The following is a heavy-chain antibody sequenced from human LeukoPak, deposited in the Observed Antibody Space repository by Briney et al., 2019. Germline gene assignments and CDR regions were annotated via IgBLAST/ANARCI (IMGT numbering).Heavy chain of an antibody. Sequence: PSETLSLTCTVSGGSISSYYWSWIRQPAGKGLEWIGRIYTSGSTNYNPSLKSRVTISVDTSKNQFSLKLSSVTAADTAVYYCARSPYSSSYYYYGMDVWGQGTTVTVSS. J-gene: IGHJ6*02. V-gene: IGHV4-4*07. CDR3: ARSPYSSSYYYYGMDV. D-gene: IGHD6-6*01. CDR2: IYTSGST. CDR1: GGSISSYY.